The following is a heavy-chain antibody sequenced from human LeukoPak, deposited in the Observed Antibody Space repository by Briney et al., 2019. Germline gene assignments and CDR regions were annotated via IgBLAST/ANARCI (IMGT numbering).Heavy chain of an antibody. D-gene: IGHD1-14*01. Sequence: PSETLSLTCAVSGGSISSGNWWSWVRQPPGKGLEWIGEISHSGNINYNPSLKSRVTISVDKSKNQFSLRLTSVTTADTAVYYCARGGLAFGGTWGQGTLVTVSS. V-gene: IGHV4-4*02. J-gene: IGHJ5*02. CDR1: GGSISSGNW. CDR3: ARGGLAFGGT. CDR2: ISHSGNI.